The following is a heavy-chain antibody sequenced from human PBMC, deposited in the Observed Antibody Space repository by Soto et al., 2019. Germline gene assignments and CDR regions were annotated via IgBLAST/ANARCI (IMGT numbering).Heavy chain of an antibody. D-gene: IGHD2-15*01. V-gene: IGHV4-39*01. CDR2: IYYSGST. CDR1: GGSISSSSYY. CDR3: ARRLYCSGGSCYDFDY. Sequence: SETLSLTCTVSGGSISSSSYYWGWIRQPPGKGLEWIGSIYYSGSTYYNPSLKSRVTISVDTSKNQFSLKLSSVTAADTAVYYCARRLYCSGGSCYDFDYWGQRTLVTVSS. J-gene: IGHJ4*02.